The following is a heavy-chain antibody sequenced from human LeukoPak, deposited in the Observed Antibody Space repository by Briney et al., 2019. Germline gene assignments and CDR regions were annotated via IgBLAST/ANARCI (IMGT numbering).Heavy chain of an antibody. CDR1: GGSISSTNYY. Sequence: SESLSLTCTVAGGSISSTNYYWGWIRQPPGKGLEWIGSIYYSGSTYYNPSLKSRVTISVDTSKNQFSLELSSVTAADTAVYYCARQSYSSSWYRWFDPWGQGTLVTVSS. D-gene: IGHD6-13*01. V-gene: IGHV4-39*01. CDR3: ARQSYSSSWYRWFDP. CDR2: IYYSGST. J-gene: IGHJ5*02.